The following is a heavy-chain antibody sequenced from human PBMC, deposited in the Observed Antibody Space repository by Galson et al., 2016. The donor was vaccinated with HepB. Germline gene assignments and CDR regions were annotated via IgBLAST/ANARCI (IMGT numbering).Heavy chain of an antibody. D-gene: IGHD1-26*01. V-gene: IGHV3-43D*03. CDR3: TKASGSDYYFDY. CDR1: GFTFDDFV. J-gene: IGHJ4*02. CDR2: INWDGSAT. Sequence: SLRLSCAASGFTFDDFVIHWVRQAPGKGPEWVALINWDGSATFYADSVKGRFTISRDNSKNSLYLQMNSLTPDDTAFYYCTKASGSDYYFDYWGRGTLVTVSS.